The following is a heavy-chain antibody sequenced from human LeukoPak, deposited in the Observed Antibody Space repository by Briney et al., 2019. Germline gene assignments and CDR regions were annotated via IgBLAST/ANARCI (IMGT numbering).Heavy chain of an antibody. D-gene: IGHD3-22*01. CDR2: VDPEDGET. V-gene: IGHV1-69-2*01. Sequence: ASVKVSCKVSGYTFTDYYMHWVQQAPGKGLEWMGLVDPEDGETIYAEKFQGRVTITADTSTDTAYMELSSLGSEDTAVYYCATVSPYYYDSSGYYYPLDYWGQGTLVTVSS. CDR1: GYTFTDYY. CDR3: ATVSPYYYDSSGYYYPLDY. J-gene: IGHJ4*02.